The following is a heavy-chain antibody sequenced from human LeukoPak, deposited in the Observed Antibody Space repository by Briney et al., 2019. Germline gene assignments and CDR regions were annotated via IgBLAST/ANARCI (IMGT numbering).Heavy chain of an antibody. J-gene: IGHJ4*02. CDR2: IYYSGST. Sequence: PSETLSLTCAVYGGSFGGYYWGWIRQPPGKGLEWIGSIYYSGSTYYNPSLKSRVTISVDTSKNQFSLKLSSVTAADTAVYYCARVVRSGYGDYWGQGTLVTVSS. CDR1: GGSFGGYY. V-gene: IGHV4-39*01. CDR3: ARVVRSGYGDY. D-gene: IGHD3-22*01.